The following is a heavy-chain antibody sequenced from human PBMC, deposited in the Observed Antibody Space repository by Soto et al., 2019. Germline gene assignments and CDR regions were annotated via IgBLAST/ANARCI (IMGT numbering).Heavy chain of an antibody. J-gene: IGHJ5*02. V-gene: IGHV3-15*05. CDR3: TVIRGWFDP. Sequence: GGSLRLSCAASGFSFKDAWMSWVRQAPGKGLEWVGRVKSEGDGGTTGYAAAVKGRVSISRDDSKNTVYLQMNSLKTEDTAVYYCTVIRGWFDPWGQGTLVTVSS. D-gene: IGHD1-26*01. CDR2: VKSEGDGGTT. CDR1: GFSFKDAW.